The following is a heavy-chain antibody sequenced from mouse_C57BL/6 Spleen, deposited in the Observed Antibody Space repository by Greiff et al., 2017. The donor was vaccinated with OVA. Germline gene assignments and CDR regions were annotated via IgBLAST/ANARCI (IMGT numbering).Heavy chain of an antibody. CDR1: GYSITSGYY. CDR2: ISYDGSN. V-gene: IGHV3-6*01. Sequence: VQLKESGPGLVKPSQSLSLTCSVTGYSITSGYYWNWIRQFPGNKLEWMGYISYDGSNNYNPSLKNRISITRDTSKNQFFLKLNSVTTEDTATYYCAREGNDYEDYWGQGTTLTVSS. J-gene: IGHJ2*01. D-gene: IGHD2-4*01. CDR3: AREGNDYEDY.